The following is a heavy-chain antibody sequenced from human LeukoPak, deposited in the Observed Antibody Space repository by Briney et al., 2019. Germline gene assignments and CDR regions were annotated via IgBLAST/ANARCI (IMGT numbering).Heavy chain of an antibody. D-gene: IGHD2-15*01. CDR3: ARAAYCSGGSCYPYYYYGMDV. CDR1: GFTFSSYS. Sequence: GGSLRLSCAASGFTFSSYSMNWVRQAPGKGLEWVSSISSSSSYIYYADSVKGRFTISRDNAKNSLYLQMNSLRAEDTAVYYCARAAYCSGGSCYPYYYYGMDVWGQGTTVTVSS. V-gene: IGHV3-21*01. J-gene: IGHJ6*02. CDR2: ISSSSSYI.